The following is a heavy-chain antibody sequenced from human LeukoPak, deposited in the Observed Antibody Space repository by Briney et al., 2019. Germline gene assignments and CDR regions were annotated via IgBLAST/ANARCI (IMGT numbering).Heavy chain of an antibody. J-gene: IGHJ4*02. V-gene: IGHV4-59*01. CDR1: GGSISSYY. D-gene: IGHD4-17*01. Sequence: SETLSLTCTVSGGSISSYYWIWLRQPPGKGLEGLVYIYYSGSTNYNPSLKSRVTIPVDTSKNQFSLRLSSVPAADTAVYYCARLGDYVFDYWGQGTLVTVSS. CDR3: ARLGDYVFDY. CDR2: IYYSGST.